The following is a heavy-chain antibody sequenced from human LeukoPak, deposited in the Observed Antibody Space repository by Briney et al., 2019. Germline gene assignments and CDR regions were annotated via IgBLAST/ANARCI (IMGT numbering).Heavy chain of an antibody. CDR2: SNPNSGGT. V-gene: IGHV1-2*02. D-gene: IGHD2-2*01. Sequence: ASVKASCKASGYTFTDYYIHWVRQAPGQGLEWMGWSNPNSGGTKYVQKFQGRVTVTRDTSISTAYMELSSLRSDDTAVYYCALMVVLPSANVAFDVWGRGTMVTVSS. CDR3: ALMVVLPSANVAFDV. J-gene: IGHJ3*01. CDR1: GYTFTDYY.